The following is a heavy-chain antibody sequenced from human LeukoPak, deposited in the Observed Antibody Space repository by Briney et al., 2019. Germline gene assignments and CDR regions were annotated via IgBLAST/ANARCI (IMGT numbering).Heavy chain of an antibody. CDR2: ISGSSGII. V-gene: IGHV3-48*01. Sequence: PGGSLRLSCAASGFTFNTYTMNWVRQAPGKGLEWVSYISGSSGIIDYADSVRGRFTISRDNAKNSLYLQMNSLRAEDTAVYYCARDLCTNGVCYTWDYWGQGTLVTVSS. CDR3: ARDLCTNGVCYTWDY. CDR1: GFTFNTYT. D-gene: IGHD2-8*01. J-gene: IGHJ4*02.